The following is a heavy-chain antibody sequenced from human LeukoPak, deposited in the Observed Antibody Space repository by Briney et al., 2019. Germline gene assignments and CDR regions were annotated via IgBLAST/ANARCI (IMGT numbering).Heavy chain of an antibody. Sequence: GGSLRLSCAASGFTFSSYAMSWVRHAPGKGLELVSAISGSGGSTYYADSVKGRFTISRDNSKNTLYLQMNSLRAEDTAVYYCAKVGITIAAAERFDYWGQGTLVTVSS. CDR1: GFTFSSYA. CDR2: ISGSGGST. V-gene: IGHV3-23*01. CDR3: AKVGITIAAAERFDY. J-gene: IGHJ4*02. D-gene: IGHD6-13*01.